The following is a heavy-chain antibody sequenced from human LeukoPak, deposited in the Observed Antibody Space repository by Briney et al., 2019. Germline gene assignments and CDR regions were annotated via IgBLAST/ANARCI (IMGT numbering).Heavy chain of an antibody. J-gene: IGHJ5*02. CDR3: ARGQGATVPQVGKNWFDP. V-gene: IGHV4-4*07. CDR2: IYTSGTI. D-gene: IGHD1-26*01. Sequence: SETLSLTCTVSGGSISSYYWSWIRQPAGTALEWIGRIYTSGTITYNPSLKSRVTMSVDTSKNQFSLKLISVTVADTAIYYCARGQGATVPQVGKNWFDPWGQGTRVTVSS. CDR1: GGSISSYY.